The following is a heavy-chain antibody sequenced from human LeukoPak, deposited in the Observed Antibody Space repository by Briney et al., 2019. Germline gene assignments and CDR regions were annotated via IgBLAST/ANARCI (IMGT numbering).Heavy chain of an antibody. Sequence: SVKVSCKASGGTFSSYAISWVRQAPGQGLEWMGGIIPIFGTANYAQKFQGRVTITADESTSTAYMELSSLRSEDTAVYYCARATEWELTWFDPWGQGTLVTVSS. V-gene: IGHV1-69*13. J-gene: IGHJ5*02. D-gene: IGHD1-26*01. CDR3: ARATEWELTWFDP. CDR2: IIPIFGTA. CDR1: GGTFSSYA.